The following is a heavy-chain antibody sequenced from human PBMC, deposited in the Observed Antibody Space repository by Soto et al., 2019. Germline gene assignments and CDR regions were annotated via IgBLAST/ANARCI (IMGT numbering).Heavy chain of an antibody. CDR1: GGTFSSYA. CDR2: IIPIFGTA. J-gene: IGHJ6*02. D-gene: IGHD3-16*01. Sequence: SVKVSCKASGGTFSSYAISWVRQAPGQGLEWMGGIIPIFGTANYAQKFQGRVTITADKSTSTAYMELSSLRSEDTAVYYCALSGGASSGYYYGMDVWGQGTTVTVSS. V-gene: IGHV1-69*06. CDR3: ALSGGASSGYYYGMDV.